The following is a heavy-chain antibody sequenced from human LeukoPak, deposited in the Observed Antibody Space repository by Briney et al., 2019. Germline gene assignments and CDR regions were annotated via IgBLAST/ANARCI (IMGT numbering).Heavy chain of an antibody. Sequence: SETLSLTCAVYGGSFSGYYWSWIRQPPGKGLEWIGEINHSGSTNYNPSLKSRVTISVDTPKNQFSLKLSSVTAADTAVYYCARGQATVVTTSSFDYWGQGTLVTVSS. D-gene: IGHD4-23*01. CDR2: INHSGST. CDR3: ARGQATVVTTSSFDY. J-gene: IGHJ4*02. V-gene: IGHV4-34*01. CDR1: GGSFSGYY.